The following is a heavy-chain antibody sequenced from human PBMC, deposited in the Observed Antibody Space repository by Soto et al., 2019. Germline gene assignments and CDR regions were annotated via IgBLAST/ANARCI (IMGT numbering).Heavy chain of an antibody. CDR3: ARERSYYYAMDV. CDR2: VIPIFGKP. J-gene: IGHJ6*02. Sequence: QVQLVQSGAEVKKSGSPVKFSCTAFGGTFSSNSINWVRQAPGQGLEWMGGVIPIFGKPTYAQKFQGRLTITADKSTSTAYMELTSLRYDDTAVYYCARERSYYYAMDVWGQGTTVTVSS. V-gene: IGHV1-69*06. CDR1: GGTFSSNS.